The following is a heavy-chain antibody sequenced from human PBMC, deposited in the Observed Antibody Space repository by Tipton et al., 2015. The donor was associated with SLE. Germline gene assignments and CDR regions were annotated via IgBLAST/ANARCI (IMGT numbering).Heavy chain of an antibody. D-gene: IGHD4/OR15-4a*01. V-gene: IGHV4-38-2*01. CDR2: IYHSGLT. CDR3: ARQSVHGASSFYYMDV. Sequence: TLSLTCAVSGFYVSDGFYWGWIRQPPGKGLEWIASIYHSGLTYSNPSLKSRIAFSVDTSKNQFSLRLSSVTAADTAVYYCARQSVHGASSFYYMDVWGKGTTVTASS. J-gene: IGHJ6*03. CDR1: GFYVSDGFY.